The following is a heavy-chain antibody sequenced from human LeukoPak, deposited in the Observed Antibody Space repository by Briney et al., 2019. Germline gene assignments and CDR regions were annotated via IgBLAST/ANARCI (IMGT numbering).Heavy chain of an antibody. V-gene: IGHV3-7*01. J-gene: IGHJ4*02. CDR1: GFTFSSYS. CDR2: INQDGSEK. D-gene: IGHD6-13*01. Sequence: GGSLRLSCSASGFTFSSYSMSWVRQAPGKGLEWVANINQDGSEKYYVDSVKGRFTISRDNAKNPLYLQMNSLRADDTAVYYCARDRVWTVLYWGQGTLVTVSS. CDR3: ARDRVWTVLY.